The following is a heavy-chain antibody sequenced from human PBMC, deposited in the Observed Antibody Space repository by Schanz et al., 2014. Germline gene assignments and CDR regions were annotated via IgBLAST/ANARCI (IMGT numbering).Heavy chain of an antibody. V-gene: IGHV3-30*04. CDR2: ISGNGGEK. CDR1: GFSFSTYA. CDR3: ARDGIAATTDFEY. J-gene: IGHJ4*02. D-gene: IGHD1-1*01. Sequence: QVQLVESGGGVVQPGRSLRLSCAASGFSFSTYAMHWVRQAPGKGLRCVAVISGNGGEKYYADSVKGRFTISRDNAKNSLYLQMDSLRGDDTAVYYCARDGIAATTDFEYWGQGVLVTVSS.